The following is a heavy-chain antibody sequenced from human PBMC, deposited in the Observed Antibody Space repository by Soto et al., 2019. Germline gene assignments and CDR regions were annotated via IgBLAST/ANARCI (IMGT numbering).Heavy chain of an antibody. CDR3: ARHKFGSLDPYYYYYLDV. CDR2: IYYKGNT. D-gene: IGHD2-15*01. J-gene: IGHJ6*03. CDR1: GGSISRYY. Sequence: PSETLSLTCTVSGGSISRYYWSWIRQPPGKGLEWLGYIYYKGNTNYNPSLKSRVTISADTSKNQFSLKLSSVIAADTAVYYCARHKFGSLDPYYYYYLDVWGKGTTVTVSS. V-gene: IGHV4-59*08.